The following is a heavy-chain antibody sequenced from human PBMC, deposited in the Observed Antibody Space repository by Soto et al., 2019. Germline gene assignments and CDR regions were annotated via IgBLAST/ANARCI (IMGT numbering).Heavy chain of an antibody. V-gene: IGHV3-23*01. CDR1: GFTFSSYA. CDR2: ISVSGDRT. D-gene: IGHD2-2*01. CDR3: AQDGDSITRYKPLDY. Sequence: EVQLLESGGGLVQPGGSLRLSCAASGFTFSSYAMCWVRQAPGKWLEWVSSISVSGDRTFYADSVKGRFTISRDNSRNTLHLQVNSLRAEDTALYYFAQDGDSITRYKPLDYWGQGTLVTVSS. J-gene: IGHJ4*02.